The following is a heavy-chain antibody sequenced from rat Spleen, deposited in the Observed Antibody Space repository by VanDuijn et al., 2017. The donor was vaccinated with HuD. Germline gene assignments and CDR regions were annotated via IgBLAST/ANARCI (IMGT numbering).Heavy chain of an antibody. CDR3: ARDMNSGYYFDY. J-gene: IGHJ2*01. D-gene: IGHD4-3*01. CDR2: IWTDGST. Sequence: QVQLKESGPGLVQPSQTLSLTCTVSGFSLTSYHVSWVRQPPGKGLEWMGIIWTDGSTAYNSLLKSRLSISRDTSKSQVFLKMNSLQTEDTATYYCARDMNSGYYFDYWGQGVMVSVSS. CDR1: GFSLTSYH. V-gene: IGHV2-43*01.